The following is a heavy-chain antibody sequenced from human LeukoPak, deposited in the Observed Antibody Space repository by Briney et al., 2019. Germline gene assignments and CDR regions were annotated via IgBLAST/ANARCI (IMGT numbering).Heavy chain of an antibody. CDR2: MNPNSGNT. D-gene: IGHD2-2*01. CDR1: GHTFTSYD. CDR3: ARELIVLEPSARRYNYYMDV. J-gene: IGHJ6*03. V-gene: IGHV1-8*01. Sequence: ASEKVSCKASGHTFTSYDINWVRQATGQGLEWMGWMNPNSGNTGYAQKFQGRVTMTRNTSISTAYMELRSLTSEDTAVYYCARELIVLEPSARRYNYYMDVWGIGTTVSVSS.